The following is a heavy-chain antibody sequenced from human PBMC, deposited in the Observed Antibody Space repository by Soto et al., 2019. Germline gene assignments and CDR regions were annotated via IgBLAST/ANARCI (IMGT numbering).Heavy chain of an antibody. J-gene: IGHJ4*02. D-gene: IGHD3-22*01. CDR3: ASGPMYYYDSSGYYLPDY. V-gene: IGHV1-18*04. Sequence: QVQLVQSGAEVKKPGASVKVSCKASGYTFTSYGISWVRQAAGQGLEWMGWISAYNGNTNYAQKLQGRVTMTTDTSTSTAYMELRSLRSDDTAVYYCASGPMYYYDSSGYYLPDYWGQGTLVTVSS. CDR2: ISAYNGNT. CDR1: GYTFTSYG.